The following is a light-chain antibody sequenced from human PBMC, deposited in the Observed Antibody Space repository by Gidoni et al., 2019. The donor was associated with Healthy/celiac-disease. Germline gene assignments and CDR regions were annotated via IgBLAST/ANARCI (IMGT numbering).Light chain of an antibody. V-gene: IGKV1-5*01. Sequence: DIQMTQSPSTLSASVGDRVTITCRASQSISSWLAWYQQKPGKAPKLLIYDASSLESGVPSRFSGSGSGTEFTLTISSRQPDDFATYYCQQYNSWTWTFGQGTKVEIK. CDR3: QQYNSWTWT. J-gene: IGKJ1*01. CDR2: DAS. CDR1: QSISSW.